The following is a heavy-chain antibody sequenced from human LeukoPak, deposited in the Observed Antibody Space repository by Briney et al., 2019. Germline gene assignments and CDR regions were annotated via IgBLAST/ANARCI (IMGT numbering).Heavy chain of an antibody. V-gene: IGHV3-7*03. CDR2: INDDGSEK. CDR3: ASAYGSGSYTPLDY. D-gene: IGHD3-10*01. CDR1: GFSLSNHW. Sequence: GSLRLSCAASGFSLSNHWMTWVRQAPGKGLEWVANINDDGSEKYYANSVKGRFTISRDNAKNSLYLQMNSLRSDDTAVYYCASAYGSGSYTPLDYWGQGTLVTVSS. J-gene: IGHJ4*02.